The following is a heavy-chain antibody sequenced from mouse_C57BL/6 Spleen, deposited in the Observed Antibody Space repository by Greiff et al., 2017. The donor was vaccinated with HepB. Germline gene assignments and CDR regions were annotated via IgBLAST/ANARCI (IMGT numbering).Heavy chain of an antibody. J-gene: IGHJ4*01. D-gene: IGHD1-1*01. CDR1: GYTLTSYW. V-gene: IGHV1-50*01. CDR3: ARYGSFYAMDY. Sequence: QVQLQQPGAELVKPGASVKLSCKASGYTLTSYWMQWVKQRPGQGLEWIGEIDPSDSYTNYNQKFKGKATLTVDTSSSTAYMQLSSLTSEDSAVYYCARYGSFYAMDYWGQGTSVTVSS. CDR2: IDPSDSYT.